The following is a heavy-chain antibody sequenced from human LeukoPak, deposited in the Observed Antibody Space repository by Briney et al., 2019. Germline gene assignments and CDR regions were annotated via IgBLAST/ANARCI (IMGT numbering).Heavy chain of an antibody. V-gene: IGHV4-34*01. Sequence: PSETLSLACAVYGGSFSDYYWSWIRQPPGKGLEWIGEINHSGSTNYNPSLKSRVTISVDTSKNQFSLKLSSVTAADTAVYYCARDRGGSGSYYDLPFDYWGQGTLVTVSS. CDR2: INHSGST. CDR1: GGSFSDYY. J-gene: IGHJ4*02. D-gene: IGHD3-10*01. CDR3: ARDRGGSGSYYDLPFDY.